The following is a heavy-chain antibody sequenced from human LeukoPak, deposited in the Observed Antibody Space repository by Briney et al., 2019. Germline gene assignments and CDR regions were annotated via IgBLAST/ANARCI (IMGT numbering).Heavy chain of an antibody. J-gene: IGHJ3*02. CDR2: IYTSGST. CDR3: ARGYCSSTSCHHAFDI. Sequence: SETLSLTCTVSGDSISSGNSYWSWIRLPAGKGLEWIGRIYTSGSTNYNPSLKSRVTISVDTSKNQFSLKLSSVTAADTAVYYCARGYCSSTSCHHAFDIWGQGPMVTVSS. V-gene: IGHV4-61*02. D-gene: IGHD2-2*01. CDR1: GDSISSGNSY.